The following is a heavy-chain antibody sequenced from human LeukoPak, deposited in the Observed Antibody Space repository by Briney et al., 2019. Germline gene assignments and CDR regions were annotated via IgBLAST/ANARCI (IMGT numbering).Heavy chain of an antibody. D-gene: IGHD3-16*01. CDR1: GGSFSGYY. CDR3: ARLGDY. Sequence: SETLSLTCAVYGGSFSGYYWSWIRQPPGKGLEWIGEINHSGSTNYNPSLKSRVTISVDTSKNQFSLKLGSVTAADTAVYYCARLGDYWGQGTLVTVSS. J-gene: IGHJ4*02. V-gene: IGHV4-34*01. CDR2: INHSGST.